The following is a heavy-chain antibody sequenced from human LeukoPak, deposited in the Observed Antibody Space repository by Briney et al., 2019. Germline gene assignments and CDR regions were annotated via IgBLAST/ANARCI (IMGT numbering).Heavy chain of an antibody. CDR3: ARLVHYYDSSGHFDY. CDR1: GGSISSYY. V-gene: IGHV4-59*01. D-gene: IGHD3-22*01. CDR2: IYYSGST. J-gene: IGHJ4*02. Sequence: PSETLSLTCTVSGGSISSYYWSWIRQPPGKGLEWIGYIYYSGSTNYNPSLKSQVTISVDTSKNQFSLKLSSVTAADTAVYYCARLVHYYDSSGHFDYWGQGTLVTVSS.